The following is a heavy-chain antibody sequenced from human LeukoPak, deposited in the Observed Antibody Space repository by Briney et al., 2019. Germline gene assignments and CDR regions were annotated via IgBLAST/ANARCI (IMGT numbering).Heavy chain of an antibody. D-gene: IGHD4-17*01. CDR1: GGSISSSSYY. CDR2: IYYSGST. CDR3: ASQVMTTVTQFDY. J-gene: IGHJ4*02. V-gene: IGHV4-39*01. Sequence: SETLSLTCTVSGGSISSSSYYWVWIRQPPGKGLEWIGSIYYSGSTYYNPSLKSRVTISVDTSKNQFSLKLSSVTAADTAVYYCASQVMTTVTQFDYWGQGTLVTVSS.